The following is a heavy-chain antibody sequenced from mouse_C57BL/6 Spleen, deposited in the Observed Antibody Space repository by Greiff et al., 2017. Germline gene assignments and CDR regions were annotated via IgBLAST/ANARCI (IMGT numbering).Heavy chain of an antibody. Sequence: VKLVESGAELVKPGASVKLSCKASGYTFTEYTIHWVKQRSGQGLEWIGWFYPGSGSIKYNEKFKDKATLTADKSSSTVYMELSRLTSEDSAVYFCARHERPDYGYDEAFDYWGQGTTLTVSS. CDR3: ARHERPDYGYDEAFDY. CDR2: FYPGSGSI. CDR1: GYTFTEYT. D-gene: IGHD2-2*01. J-gene: IGHJ2*01. V-gene: IGHV1-62-2*01.